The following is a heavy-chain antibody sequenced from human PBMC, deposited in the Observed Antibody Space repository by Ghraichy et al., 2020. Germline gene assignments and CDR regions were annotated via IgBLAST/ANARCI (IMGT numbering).Heavy chain of an antibody. V-gene: IGHV3-33*01. CDR1: GFTFSSYG. D-gene: IGHD1-1*01. J-gene: IGHJ3*02. CDR2: IWYDGSNK. CDR3: ARDQKPHQLRQGDDNDAFDI. Sequence: GESLNISCAASGFTFSSYGMHWVRQAPGKGLEWVAVIWYDGSNKYYADSVKGRFTISRDNSKNTLYLQMNSLRAEDTAVYYCARDQKPHQLRQGDDNDAFDIWGQGTMVTVSS.